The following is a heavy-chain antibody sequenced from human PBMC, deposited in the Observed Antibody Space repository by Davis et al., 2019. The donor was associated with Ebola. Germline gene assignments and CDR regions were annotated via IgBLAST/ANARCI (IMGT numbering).Heavy chain of an antibody. D-gene: IGHD3-3*01. V-gene: IGHV1-2*02. CDR2: INPNSGGT. CDR3: ARGSDFWSGYFMAYFEH. J-gene: IGHJ4*02. Sequence: ASVKVSCKASGYSFIGYYIHWVRQAPGQGLDWVGWINPNSGGTNYAQKFQGRVTMTRDTSISTAYMELSRLKSDDTAVYYCARGSDFWSGYFMAYFEHWGQGTVVTV. CDR1: GYSFIGYY.